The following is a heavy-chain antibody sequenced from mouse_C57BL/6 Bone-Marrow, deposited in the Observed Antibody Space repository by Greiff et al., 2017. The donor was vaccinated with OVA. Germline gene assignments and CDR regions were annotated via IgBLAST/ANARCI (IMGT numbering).Heavy chain of an antibody. J-gene: IGHJ1*03. V-gene: IGHV1-15*01. CDR3: TFPFITTVVAEYWYFEV. CDR2: IDPETGGT. CDR1: GYTFTDYE. D-gene: IGHD1-1*01. Sequence: QVQLQQSGAELVRPGASVTLSCKASGYTFTDYEMHWVKQTPVHGLEWIGAIDPETGGTAYNQKFKGTAILTADKSSSTASMELRSLPSEDSAVDYGTFPFITTVVAEYWYFEVWGTGTTVTVSS.